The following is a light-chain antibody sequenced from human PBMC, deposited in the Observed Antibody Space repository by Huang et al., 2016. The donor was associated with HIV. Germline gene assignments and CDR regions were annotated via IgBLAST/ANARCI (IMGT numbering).Light chain of an antibody. CDR3: QQTSSTPFT. V-gene: IGKV1-39*01. Sequence: DIQMTQSPSSLSASVGDRVTITCRASQGINRRLNWYQHKPGKAPKLLIYTASTLQSWVPSRFSGSVSGTDFTLIISSLQPEDFATYYCQQTSSTPFTFGPGTKVDIK. CDR2: TAS. CDR1: QGINRR. J-gene: IGKJ3*01.